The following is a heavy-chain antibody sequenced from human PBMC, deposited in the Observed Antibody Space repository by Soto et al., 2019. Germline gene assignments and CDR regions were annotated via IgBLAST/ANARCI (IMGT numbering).Heavy chain of an antibody. CDR2: INHSGST. D-gene: IGHD2-2*01. CDR1: GGSFSGYY. V-gene: IGHV4-34*01. CDR3: ARDVPEGYCSSTSCYPLEDGPSIYYGMDV. J-gene: IGHJ6*02. Sequence: PSETLSLTCAVYGGSFSGYYWSWIRQPPGKGLEWIGEINHSGSTNYNPPLKSRVTISVDTSKNQFSLKLSSVTAAATAVYYCARDVPEGYCSSTSCYPLEDGPSIYYGMDVWGQGTPVTVSS.